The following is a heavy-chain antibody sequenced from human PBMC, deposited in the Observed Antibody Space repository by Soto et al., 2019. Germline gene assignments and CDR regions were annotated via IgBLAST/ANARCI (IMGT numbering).Heavy chain of an antibody. CDR3: AKVITFGGVMRQMDV. CDR1: GFTFSSYA. CDR2: ISGSGGST. V-gene: IGHV3-23*01. J-gene: IGHJ6*02. Sequence: EVQLLESGGGLVQPGGSLRLSCAASGFTFSSYAMSWVRQAPGKGLEWVSAISGSGGSTYYADSVKGRFTISRDNSKNTLYLQMNSLRAEDAAVYYCAKVITFGGVMRQMDVWGQGTTVTVSS. D-gene: IGHD3-16*01.